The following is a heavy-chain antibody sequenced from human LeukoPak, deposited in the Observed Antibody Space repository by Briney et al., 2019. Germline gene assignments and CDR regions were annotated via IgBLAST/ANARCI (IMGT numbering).Heavy chain of an antibody. CDR2: INPSGGST. J-gene: IGHJ4*02. V-gene: IGHV1-46*03. CDR3: ARIDPAAYFDY. Sequence: ASVKVSRKASGYTFTSYYMHWVRQAPGQGLEWMGIINPSGGSTSYAQKFQGRVTMTRDTSTSTVYMELSSLRSEDTAVYYCARIDPAAYFDYWGQGTLVTVSS. CDR1: GYTFTSYY. D-gene: IGHD6-13*01.